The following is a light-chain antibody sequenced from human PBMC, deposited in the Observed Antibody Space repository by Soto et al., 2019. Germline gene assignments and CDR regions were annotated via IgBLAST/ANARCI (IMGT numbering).Light chain of an antibody. CDR3: QQRFNWTIT. CDR2: DAS. J-gene: IGKJ5*01. Sequence: EIVFTQSPATLSLSPGERATLSCRAGQNIHTNLAWYQQKSGQAPRLLMYDASSRETGIPARFSGSGSGTEFTLTISSLEPEDFAVYYCQQRFNWTITFGQGTRLEIK. CDR1: QNIHTN. V-gene: IGKV3-11*01.